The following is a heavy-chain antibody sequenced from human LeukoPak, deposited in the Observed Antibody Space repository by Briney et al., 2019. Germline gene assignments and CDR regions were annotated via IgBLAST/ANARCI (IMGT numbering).Heavy chain of an antibody. V-gene: IGHV4-39*01. J-gene: IGHJ4*02. Sequence: SETLSLTCTVPGGSISSTNYYWGWIRQPPGKGLEWIGSVSYSGSTYYNASLKSRVTISVDTSKNQFSLKPSSVTAADTAVYYCARHNPIDQWGQGTLVTVSS. CDR3: ARHNPIDQ. CDR2: VSYSGST. D-gene: IGHD1-14*01. CDR1: GGSISSTNYY.